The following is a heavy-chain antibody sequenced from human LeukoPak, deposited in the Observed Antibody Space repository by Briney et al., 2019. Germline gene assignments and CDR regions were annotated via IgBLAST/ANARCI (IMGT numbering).Heavy chain of an antibody. CDR1: GFTFSSYS. J-gene: IGHJ3*02. V-gene: IGHV3-21*01. CDR3: ARDPLKRAFDI. Sequence: PGGSLRLSCAASGFTFSSYSMNWVRQAPGKGLELVSSISSTSSYIYYADSVKGRFTISRDNAKSSLYLQMNSLRAEDTAVYYCARDPLKRAFDIWGQGTMVTVSS. CDR2: ISSTSSYI.